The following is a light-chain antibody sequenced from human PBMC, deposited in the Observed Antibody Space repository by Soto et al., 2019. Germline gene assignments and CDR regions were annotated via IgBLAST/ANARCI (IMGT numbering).Light chain of an antibody. Sequence: EIVLTQSPATLSLSPGDRATLSCRASQGSSRFLAWYQRKPGQVPRLLIDDASSRAVGVPSRFSGSGSGTDFTLTISGLEPEDFAMYYCPQRAHWPLSFGGGTKIEIK. V-gene: IGKV3-11*01. CDR3: PQRAHWPLS. J-gene: IGKJ4*01. CDR2: DAS. CDR1: QGSSRF.